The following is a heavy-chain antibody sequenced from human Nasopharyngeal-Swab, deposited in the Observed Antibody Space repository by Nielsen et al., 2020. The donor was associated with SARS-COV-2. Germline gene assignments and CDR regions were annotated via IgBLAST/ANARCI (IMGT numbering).Heavy chain of an antibody. V-gene: IGHV3-11*01. D-gene: IGHD3-10*01. CDR2: ISSSGTPT. Sequence: GESLKISCAASGFTFNDYYINWIRQTPGEGLEWISSISSSGTPTFYADSVKGRFTISRDNAKNSVHLQMNSLRAEDTAVYYCVRSPALLYFGESVPWFDPWGQGTLVTVSS. CDR3: VRSPALLYFGESVPWFDP. CDR1: GFTFNDYY. J-gene: IGHJ5*02.